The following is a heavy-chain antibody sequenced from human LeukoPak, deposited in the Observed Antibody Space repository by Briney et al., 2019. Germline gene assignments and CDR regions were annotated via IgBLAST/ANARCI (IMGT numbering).Heavy chain of an antibody. D-gene: IGHD3-22*01. J-gene: IGHJ3*02. V-gene: IGHV4-4*02. CDR1: GGSISSSNW. CDR2: IYHSGST. CDR3: ARYKGYYDSSDPTDAFDI. Sequence: SGTLSLTCAVSGGSISSSNWWSWVRQPPGKGLEWIGEIYHSGSTNYNPSLKSRVTISVDKSKNQFSLKLSSVTAADTAVYYCARYKGYYDSSDPTDAFDIWGQGTMVTVSS.